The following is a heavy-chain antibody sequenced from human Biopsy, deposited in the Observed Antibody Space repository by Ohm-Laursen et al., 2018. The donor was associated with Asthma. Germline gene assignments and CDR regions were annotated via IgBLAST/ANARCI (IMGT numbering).Heavy chain of an antibody. V-gene: IGHV4-31*02. D-gene: IGHD3-22*01. CDR2: MYYSGTT. CDR3: ARGVEYDYDSSGYYFDY. Sequence: TLSLTWTVSGDSISNGGYYWSWIRQHPGKGLEWIGYMYYSGTTYYNPSLNSRVAILVDTSKNQFSLKVNSVTAADTAVYYCARGVEYDYDSSGYYFDYWGQGTLVTVSS. J-gene: IGHJ4*02. CDR1: GDSISNGGYY.